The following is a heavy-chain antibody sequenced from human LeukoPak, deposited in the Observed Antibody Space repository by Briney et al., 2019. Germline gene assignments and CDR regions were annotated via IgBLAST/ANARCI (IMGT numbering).Heavy chain of an antibody. V-gene: IGHV3-9*01. CDR1: GITFDDYA. CDR2: ITWNSRSL. D-gene: IGHD6-13*01. Sequence: PGRSLRLSCAASGITFDDYAMHWVRQAPGKGLEWASGITWNSRSLGYADSVKGRFTISRDNAKNSLHLQMNSLRAEDTALYYCAKGYGPYNSSFNSWGQGTLVTVSS. J-gene: IGHJ4*02. CDR3: AKGYGPYNSSFNS.